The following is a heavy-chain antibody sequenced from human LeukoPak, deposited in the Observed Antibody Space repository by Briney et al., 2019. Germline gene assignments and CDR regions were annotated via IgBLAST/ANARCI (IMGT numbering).Heavy chain of an antibody. J-gene: IGHJ5*02. V-gene: IGHV4-34*01. CDR3: ARLNIVVVPAAFYNWFDP. CDR1: GGSFSGYY. Sequence: SETLSLTCAVYGGSFSGYYWSWIRQPPGKGLEWIGEINHSGSTNYNPSLKSRVTISVDTSKNQFSLKLSSVTAADTAVYYCARLNIVVVPAAFYNWFDPWGQGTLVTVSS. D-gene: IGHD2-2*01. CDR2: INHSGST.